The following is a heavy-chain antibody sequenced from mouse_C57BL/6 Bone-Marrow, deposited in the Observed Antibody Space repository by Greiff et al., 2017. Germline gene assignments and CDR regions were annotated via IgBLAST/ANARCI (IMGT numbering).Heavy chain of an antibody. J-gene: IGHJ2*01. CDR3: ARGYYYFDY. CDR2: IDPSDSYT. V-gene: IGHV1-69*01. D-gene: IGHD2-14*01. CDR1: GYTFTSYW. Sequence: QVQLQQPGAELVMPGASVKLSCKASGYTFTSYWMHWVKQRPGQGLEWIGEIDPSDSYTNYNQKFKGKSTLTVDKSSSTVYMQLSSLTSEDSAVYYCARGYYYFDYWGQGTTLTVSS.